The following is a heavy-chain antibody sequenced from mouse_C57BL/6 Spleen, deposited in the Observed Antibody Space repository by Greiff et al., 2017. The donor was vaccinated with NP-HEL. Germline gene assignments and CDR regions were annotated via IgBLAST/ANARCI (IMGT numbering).Heavy chain of an antibody. J-gene: IGHJ3*01. Sequence: EVQLVESGGGLVKPGGSLKLSCAASGFTFSSYAMSWVRQTPEKRLEWVATISDGGSYTYYPDNVKGRFTISRDNAKNNLYLRMSHLKSEDTAMYYCARARITTVVAPGFAYWGQGTLVTVSA. V-gene: IGHV5-4*01. CDR3: ARARITTVVAPGFAY. CDR1: GFTFSSYA. CDR2: ISDGGSYT. D-gene: IGHD1-1*01.